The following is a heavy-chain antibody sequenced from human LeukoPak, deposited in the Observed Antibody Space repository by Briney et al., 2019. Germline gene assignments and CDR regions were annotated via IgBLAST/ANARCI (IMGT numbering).Heavy chain of an antibody. D-gene: IGHD4-17*01. J-gene: IGHJ3*02. CDR3: AKFGDHDAFDI. V-gene: IGHV3-9*01. CDR1: GFTFDDYA. CDR2: ISWNSGSI. Sequence: QPGGSLRLSCAASGFTFDDYAMHWVRQAPGKGLEWVSGISWNSGSIGYADSVKGRFTISRDNAKNSLYLQMNSLRAEDTALYYCAKFGDHDAFDIWGQGTMVTVSS.